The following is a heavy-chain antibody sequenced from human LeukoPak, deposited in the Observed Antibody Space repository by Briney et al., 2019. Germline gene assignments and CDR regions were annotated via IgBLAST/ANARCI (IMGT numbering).Heavy chain of an antibody. J-gene: IGHJ5*01. Sequence: ASVKVSCKASGYTFIPYYMHWVRPAPGQGLEWVGQINPDGGNTRYAQRFHGRVILSTDMSTSTVYMEVSSLRSDDTAVYYCARALVNPTLDSWGQGTQVTVSS. CDR2: INPDGGNT. CDR3: ARALVNPTLDS. CDR1: GYTFIPYY. V-gene: IGHV1-46*01. D-gene: IGHD3-10*01.